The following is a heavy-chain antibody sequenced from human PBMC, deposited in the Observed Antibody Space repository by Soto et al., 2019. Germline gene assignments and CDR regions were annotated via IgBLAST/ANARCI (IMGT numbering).Heavy chain of an antibody. CDR3: ARYRFFYDSSGYCNI. Sequence: ASVKVSCKASGYTFTSYGISWVRQAPGQGLEWMGWISAYNGNTNYAQKLQGRVTMTTDTSTSTAYMELRSLRSDDTAVYYCARYRFFYDSSGYCNIWGQGTLVTVSS. J-gene: IGHJ4*02. CDR2: ISAYNGNT. V-gene: IGHV1-18*01. D-gene: IGHD3-22*01. CDR1: GYTFTSYG.